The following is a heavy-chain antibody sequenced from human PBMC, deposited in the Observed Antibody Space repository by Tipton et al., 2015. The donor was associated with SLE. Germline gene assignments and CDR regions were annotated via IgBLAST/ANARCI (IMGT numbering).Heavy chain of an antibody. J-gene: IGHJ6*03. CDR2: IYTSGRT. CDR1: GGSISSNDYY. CDR3: VRGVAGYFYYCYLDV. V-gene: IGHV4-61*02. Sequence: TLSLTCTVSGGSISSNDYYWSWIRQPAGGGLEWIGRIYTSGRTDYKPSLKSRVTISVDTSQNQFSLKLSSVTAADTAVYYCVRGVAGYFYYCYLDVWGKGTTVTIPS.